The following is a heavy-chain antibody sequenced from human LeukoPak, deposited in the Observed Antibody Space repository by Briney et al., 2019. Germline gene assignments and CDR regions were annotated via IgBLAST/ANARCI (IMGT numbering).Heavy chain of an antibody. J-gene: IGHJ4*02. CDR1: GDSVSNNSAL. V-gene: IGHV6-1*01. CDR2: TYYRSKWYA. CDR3: ARAGAGSAAFLFDS. D-gene: IGHD3-3*02. Sequence: SRTLSLTLAISGDSVSNNSALWHWIRQSPSGGLEWLGCTYYRSKWYADYAVFVKSRITVNPPTSQTQFSLHLNSVTPEDTAVYFCARAGAGSAAFLFDSWGEGTLVTVSP.